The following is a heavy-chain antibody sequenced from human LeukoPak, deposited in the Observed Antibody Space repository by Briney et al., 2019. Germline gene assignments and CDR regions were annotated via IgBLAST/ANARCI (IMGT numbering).Heavy chain of an antibody. V-gene: IGHV3-21*01. CDR2: ISSSSSYI. D-gene: IGHD5-12*01. J-gene: IGHJ4*02. Sequence: GGSLRLSCAASGFTFSSYSMNWVRQAPGEGLEWVSSISSSSSYIYYADSVKGRFTISRDNAKNSLYLQMNSLRAEDTAVYYCARDTRRYSGYDADYWGQGTLVTVSS. CDR1: GFTFSSYS. CDR3: ARDTRRYSGYDADY.